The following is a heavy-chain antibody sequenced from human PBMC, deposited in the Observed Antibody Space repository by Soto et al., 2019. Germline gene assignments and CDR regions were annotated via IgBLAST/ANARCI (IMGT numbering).Heavy chain of an antibody. CDR3: ARAYCSSTSCPFDY. J-gene: IGHJ4*02. V-gene: IGHV4-38-2*01. CDR2: IYHSGST. CDR1: GYSIRSGYY. D-gene: IGHD2-2*01. Sequence: ETLSLTCAVSGYSIRSGYYWGWIRQPPGKGLEWIGSIYHSGSTYYNPSLKSRVTISVDTSRSQFSLKLTSVTAADTAMYYCARAYCSSTSCPFDYWGQGTLVTVSS.